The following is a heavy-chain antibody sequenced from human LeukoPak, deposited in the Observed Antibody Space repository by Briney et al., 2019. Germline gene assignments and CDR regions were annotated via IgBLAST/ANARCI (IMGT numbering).Heavy chain of an antibody. CDR3: AREGYYGSGSPPSLYFDY. CDR1: GFTFSHYG. Sequence: PGRSLRLSCAASGFTFSHYGMHWVRQAPGKGLEWVAVTSSDLNVKLYADSVKGRFTISRDNSRSTLYLQMNSLRPEDTAIYYCAREGYYGSGSPPSLYFDYWGQGTLVTVSS. D-gene: IGHD3-10*01. J-gene: IGHJ4*02. CDR2: TSSDLNVK. V-gene: IGHV3-30*03.